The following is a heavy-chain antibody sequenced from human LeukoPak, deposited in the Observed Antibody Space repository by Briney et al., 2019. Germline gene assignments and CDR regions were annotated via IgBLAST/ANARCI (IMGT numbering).Heavy chain of an antibody. CDR2: ITSDGSST. V-gene: IGHV3-74*01. Sequence: GGSLRLSCAASGFTFSGYWMHWVRQAPGKGLVWVSRITSDGSSTSYADSVKGRFTISRDNSKNTLYLQMSSLRGEDTAVYYCAKESSGSPEFDYWGQGTLVTVSS. D-gene: IGHD3-10*01. CDR3: AKESSGSPEFDY. CDR1: GFTFSGYW. J-gene: IGHJ4*02.